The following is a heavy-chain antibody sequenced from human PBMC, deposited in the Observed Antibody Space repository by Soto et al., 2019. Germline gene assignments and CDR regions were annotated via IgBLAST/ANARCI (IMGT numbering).Heavy chain of an antibody. CDR2: IKSKTDGGTT. V-gene: IGHV3-15*07. CDR3: TTDEEPMPDDNSRGYSGSYYYYYGMDG. D-gene: IGHD5-12*01. CDR1: GFTFSNAW. Sequence: GGSLRLSCAASGFTFSNAWMNWVRQAPGKGLEWVGRIKSKTDGGTTDYAAPVKGRFTISRDDSKNTLYLQMNSLKTEDTAVYYCTTDEEPMPDDNSRGYSGSYYYYYGMDGWGQGTTVTVAS. J-gene: IGHJ6*02.